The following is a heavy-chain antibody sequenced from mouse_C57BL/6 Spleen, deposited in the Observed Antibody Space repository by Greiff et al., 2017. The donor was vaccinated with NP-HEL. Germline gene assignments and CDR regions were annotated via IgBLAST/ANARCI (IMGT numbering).Heavy chain of an antibody. J-gene: IGHJ2*01. CDR2: IDPEDGET. CDR1: GFNIKDYY. CDR3: ARKDSNHYFDY. D-gene: IGHD2-5*01. V-gene: IGHV14-2*01. Sequence: EVKLMESGAELVKPGASVKLSCTASGFNIKDYYMHWVKQRTEQGLEWIGRIDPEDGETKYAPKFQGKATITADTSSTTAYLQLSSLTSEDTAVYYCARKDSNHYFDYWGQGTTLTVSS.